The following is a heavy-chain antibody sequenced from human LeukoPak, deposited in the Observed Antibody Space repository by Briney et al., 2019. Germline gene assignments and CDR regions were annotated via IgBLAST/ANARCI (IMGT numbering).Heavy chain of an antibody. CDR1: GGSISSSSYY. CDR2: IYYSGST. Sequence: SETLSLTCTVSGGSISSSSYYWGWIRQPPGKGLEWIGSIYYSGSTYYNPSLKSRVTISVDTSKNQFSLKLSSVTAADTAVYYCAREYDFWSGHYFDYWGQGTLVTVSS. V-gene: IGHV4-39*07. CDR3: AREYDFWSGHYFDY. J-gene: IGHJ4*02. D-gene: IGHD3-3*01.